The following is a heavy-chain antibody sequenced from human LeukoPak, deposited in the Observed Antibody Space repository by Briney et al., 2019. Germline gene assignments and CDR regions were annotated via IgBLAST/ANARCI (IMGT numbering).Heavy chain of an antibody. CDR1: GYTFTSYA. D-gene: IGHD6-13*01. V-gene: IGHV7-4-1*02. CDR2: INTSTGNP. Sequence: ASVKVSCKASGYTFTSYAMNWVRQAPGQGLEWMGWINTSTGNPTYAQGFTGRFVFSLDTSVSTAYLQISSLKAEDTAVYYCARDSNPEWRQMQLVPDYWGQGTLVTVSS. CDR3: ARDSNPEWRQMQLVPDY. J-gene: IGHJ4*02.